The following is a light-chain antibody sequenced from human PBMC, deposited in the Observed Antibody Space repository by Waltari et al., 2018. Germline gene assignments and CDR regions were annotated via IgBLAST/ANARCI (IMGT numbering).Light chain of an antibody. CDR2: GGS. CDR3: QQHGTLPAT. Sequence: RASGGVGVRRLGWCQKEPGQGARVVMYGGSRRGNGIPGRFSGSGSGTYFSLTISRREPEDFAVYHWQQHGTLPATFGQGTKVEIK. J-gene: IGKJ1*01. V-gene: IGKV3-20*01. CDR1: GGVGVRR.